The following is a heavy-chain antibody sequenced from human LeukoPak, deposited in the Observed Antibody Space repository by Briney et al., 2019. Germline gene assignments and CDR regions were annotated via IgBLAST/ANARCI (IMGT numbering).Heavy chain of an antibody. D-gene: IGHD3-10*01. J-gene: IGHJ4*02. CDR3: AKLAKYFYGSETFYFFEH. V-gene: IGHV3-48*03. CDR2: ISSSGSTI. CDR1: GFTFDDYA. Sequence: GGSLRLSCAASGFTFDDYAMHWVRQAPGKGLEWVSYISSSGSTIYYADSVKGRFTISRDNAKNSLYLQMNSLRVEDTAVYYCAKLAKYFYGSETFYFFEHWGQGTPVTASS.